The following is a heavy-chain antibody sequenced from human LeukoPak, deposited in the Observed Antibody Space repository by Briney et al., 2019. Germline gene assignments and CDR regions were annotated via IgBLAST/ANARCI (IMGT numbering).Heavy chain of an antibody. CDR2: IFSGGRT. J-gene: IGHJ4*02. D-gene: IGHD6-19*01. CDR3: ARVSGWYYFDY. V-gene: IGHV3-53*01. CDR1: GFTVSGNY. Sequence: GGSLRLSCAASGFTVSGNYMSWVRQAPGKGLEWISFIFSGGRTYYADSVKGRFTISRDNSKNTLHLQMNSLRAEDTAVYYCARVSGWYYFDYWGQGTLVTVSS.